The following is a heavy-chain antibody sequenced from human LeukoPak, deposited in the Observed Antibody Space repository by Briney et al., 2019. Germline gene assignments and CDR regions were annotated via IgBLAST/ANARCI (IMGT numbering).Heavy chain of an antibody. D-gene: IGHD3-22*01. CDR2: IYYSGST. J-gene: IGHJ4*02. V-gene: IGHV4-31*03. CDR3: ARGTDYYDSSLYYFDY. Sequence: PSETLSLTCTVSGGSVSSGSYYWSWIRQPPGKGLEWIGYIYYSGSTYYNPSLKGRVTISVDTSKNQFSLKLSSVTAADTAVYYCARGTDYYDSSLYYFDYWGQGTLVTVSS. CDR1: GGSVSSGSYY.